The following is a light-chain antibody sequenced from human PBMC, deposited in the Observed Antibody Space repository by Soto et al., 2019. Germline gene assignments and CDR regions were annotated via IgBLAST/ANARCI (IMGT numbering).Light chain of an antibody. CDR3: QSYDSSPGNHV. Sequence: QSVLTQPPSVSGAPGQRVTISCTGSSSNIGAGYDVHWYQQLPGTAPKLLIYGNSNRPSGVPDRFSGSKSGTSASLAITGLQAEDEADYYCQSYDSSPGNHVFGTGTKVTVL. CDR2: GNS. J-gene: IGLJ1*01. V-gene: IGLV1-40*01. CDR1: SSNIGAGYD.